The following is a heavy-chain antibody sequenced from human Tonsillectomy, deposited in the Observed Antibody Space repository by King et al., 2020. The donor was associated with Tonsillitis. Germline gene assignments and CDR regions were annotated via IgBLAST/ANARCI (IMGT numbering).Heavy chain of an antibody. CDR1: GFSLSTSGVG. CDR3: AHRSGAHYGDYWGVGAFDI. D-gene: IGHD4-17*01. V-gene: IGHV2-5*01. J-gene: IGHJ3*02. Sequence: TLKESGPTLVKPTQTLTLTCTFSGFSLSTSGVGVGWIRQPPGKALEWLALIYWNDDKRYSPSLKSRLTITKDTSKNEAVLTMTNIDPVETATYYCAHRSGAHYGDYWGVGAFDIWGQGTMVTVSS. CDR2: IYWNDDK.